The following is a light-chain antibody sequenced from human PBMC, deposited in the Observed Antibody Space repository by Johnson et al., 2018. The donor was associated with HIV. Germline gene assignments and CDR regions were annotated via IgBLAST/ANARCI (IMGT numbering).Light chain of an antibody. CDR2: DND. CDR3: ATWDSSLSAYV. Sequence: QSVLTQPPSVSAAPRQKVTISCSGSSSNIGKNYVSWYRHLPGTAPKLLIYDNDKRPSGIPDRFSASKSGSSATLGITGLQTGYEADYYCATWDSSLSAYVFGPGTKVTIL. V-gene: IGLV1-51*01. CDR1: SSNIGKNY. J-gene: IGLJ1*01.